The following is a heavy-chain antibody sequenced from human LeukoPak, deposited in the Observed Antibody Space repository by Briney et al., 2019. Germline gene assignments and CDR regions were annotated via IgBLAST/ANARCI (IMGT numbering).Heavy chain of an antibody. CDR1: GFTLSSYA. CDR3: AKDAGYSYGYSWFDP. CDR2: ISGSGGST. J-gene: IGHJ5*02. V-gene: IGHV3-23*01. D-gene: IGHD5-18*01. Sequence: GGSLRLSCAASGFTLSSYAMSWVRQAPGKGLEWVSAISGSGGSTYYADSVKGRFTISRDNSKNTLYLQMNSLRAEDTAVYYCAKDAGYSYGYSWFDPWGQGTLVTVSS.